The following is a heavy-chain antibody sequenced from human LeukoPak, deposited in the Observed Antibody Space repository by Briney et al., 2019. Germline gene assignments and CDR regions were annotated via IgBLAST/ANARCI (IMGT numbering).Heavy chain of an antibody. Sequence: GGSLRLPCAASGFTFSSYWMHWVRQAPGKGLVWVSRINTDGSSTSYADSVKGRFTISRDNAKNTLYLQMNSLRAEDTAVYYCARGIVGAPYYYYMDVWGKGTTVTISS. V-gene: IGHV3-74*01. CDR1: GFTFSSYW. J-gene: IGHJ6*03. CDR3: ARGIVGAPYYYYMDV. CDR2: INTDGSST. D-gene: IGHD1-26*01.